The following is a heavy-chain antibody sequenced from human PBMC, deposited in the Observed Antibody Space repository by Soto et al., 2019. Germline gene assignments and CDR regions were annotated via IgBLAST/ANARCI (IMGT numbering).Heavy chain of an antibody. V-gene: IGHV3-23*01. CDR1: GVTSSNYS. D-gene: IGHD5-18*01. CDR3: AGGAMVTPYYYGLDV. J-gene: IGHJ6*02. CDR2: TSGSGHYI. Sequence: EVRLLESGGGLVQPGGSLRLDCAGSGVTSSNYSMSWVRQAPRKGLEWVSTTSGSGHYIQYRDSVKGRFTISRDNSKNTLYLQMTSLRAEDTDVYYCAGGAMVTPYYYGLDVWGQGTTVTVSS.